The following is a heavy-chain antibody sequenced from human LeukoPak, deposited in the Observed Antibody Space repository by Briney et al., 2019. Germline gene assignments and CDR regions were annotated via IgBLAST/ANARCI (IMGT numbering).Heavy chain of an antibody. D-gene: IGHD2-2*02. J-gene: IGHJ4*02. CDR2: ISGSGGST. Sequence: GGSLRLSCAASGFTFSSYAMSWVRQAPGKGLEWVSAISGSGGSTYYADSVKGRFTISRDNSKNTLYLQMNSLRVEDTAVYYCAKAPVVVGSAIDYGGQGTLVTVSS. V-gene: IGHV3-23*01. CDR1: GFTFSSYA. CDR3: AKAPVVVGSAIDY.